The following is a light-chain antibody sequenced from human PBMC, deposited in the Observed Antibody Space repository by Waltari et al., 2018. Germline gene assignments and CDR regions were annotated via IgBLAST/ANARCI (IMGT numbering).Light chain of an antibody. V-gene: IGKV1-39*01. J-gene: IGKJ4*01. Sequence: DIQMTQSPSSLSASVGEKVTITCRASQSISEYLNWYQQKPGKAPKLLIYGASSLQSEFPSMFSGSGSGTDFTLAITSLQPEDSATYYCQQSYTFGGGTKVEIK. CDR2: GAS. CDR3: QQSYT. CDR1: QSISEY.